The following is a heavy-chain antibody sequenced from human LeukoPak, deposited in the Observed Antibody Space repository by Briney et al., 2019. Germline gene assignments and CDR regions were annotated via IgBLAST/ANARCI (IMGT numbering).Heavy chain of an antibody. Sequence: GRSLRLSCTASGFTFGDYAMSWVRQAPGKGLEWVSYISSSGSTIYYADSVKGRFTISGDNAKNSLYLQMNSLRAEDTAVYYCAREWLQLRAFDYWGQGTLVTVSS. D-gene: IGHD5-24*01. CDR2: ISSSGSTI. CDR3: AREWLQLRAFDY. J-gene: IGHJ4*02. CDR1: GFTFGDYA. V-gene: IGHV3-48*03.